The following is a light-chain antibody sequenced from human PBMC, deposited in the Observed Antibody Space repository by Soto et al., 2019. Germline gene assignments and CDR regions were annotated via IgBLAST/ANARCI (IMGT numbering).Light chain of an antibody. CDR2: GAS. J-gene: IGKJ1*01. CDR1: QSISDN. V-gene: IGKV3-15*01. CDR3: QQSYGWPRT. Sequence: ELVMTQSPSTPSVSPGESATLSCTASQSISDNLAWYQQKFGQAPRLLIYGASNMATDIPARFSGSGSGTDFTRSTGSLQTEDSGGYYCQQSYGWPRTFGQGTRVEVK.